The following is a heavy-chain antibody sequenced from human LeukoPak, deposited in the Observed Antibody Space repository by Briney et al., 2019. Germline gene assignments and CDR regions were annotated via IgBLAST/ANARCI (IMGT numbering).Heavy chain of an antibody. CDR3: ARDKAARPWGYYYYYYGMDV. CDR1: GGSFSGYY. V-gene: IGHV4-34*01. D-gene: IGHD6-6*01. J-gene: IGHJ6*02. Sequence: SETLSLTCAVYGGSFSGYYWSWIRQPPGKGLEWMGEINHSGSTNYNPSLKSRVTISVDTSKNQFSLKLSSVTAADTAVYYCARDKAARPWGYYYYYYGMDVWGQGTTVTVSS. CDR2: INHSGST.